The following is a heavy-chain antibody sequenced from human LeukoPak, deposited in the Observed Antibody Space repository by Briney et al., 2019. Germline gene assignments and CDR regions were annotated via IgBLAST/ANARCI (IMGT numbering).Heavy chain of an antibody. CDR1: GGSFSGYY. D-gene: IGHD4-17*01. J-gene: IGHJ3*02. CDR3: ARTTTVTPFDAFDI. CDR2: IYYSGST. V-gene: IGHV4-59*01. Sequence: SETLSLTCAVYGGSFSGYYWSWIRQPPGKGLEWIGYIYYSGSTNYNPSLKSRVTISVDTSKNQFSLKLSSVTAADTAVYYCARTTTVTPFDAFDIWGQGTMVTVSS.